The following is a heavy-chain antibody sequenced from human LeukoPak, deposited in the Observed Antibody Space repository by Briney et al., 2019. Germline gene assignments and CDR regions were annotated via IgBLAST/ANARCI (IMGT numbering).Heavy chain of an antibody. Sequence: GGSLRLSCAASGFTFSSDAMSWVSQAQGKGLEWVSAISGSGGSTYYADSVKGRFTISRDNSKNTLYLQMNSLRAEDTAVYYCAKTFIVGATTFFGFDYWGQGALVTVSS. CDR3: AKTFIVGATTFFGFDY. J-gene: IGHJ4*02. V-gene: IGHV3-23*01. CDR2: ISGSGGST. D-gene: IGHD1-26*01. CDR1: GFTFSSDA.